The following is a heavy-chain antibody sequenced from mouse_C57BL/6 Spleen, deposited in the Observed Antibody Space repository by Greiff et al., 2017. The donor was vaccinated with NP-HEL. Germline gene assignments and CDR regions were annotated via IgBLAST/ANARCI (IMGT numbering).Heavy chain of an antibody. CDR3: ASDGYYLYYFDY. CDR1: GYTFTSYW. J-gene: IGHJ2*01. V-gene: IGHV1-53*01. Sequence: VQLQQSGTELVKPGASVKLSCKASGYTFTSYWMHWVKQRPGQGLDWIGNINPSNGGTNYNEKFKSKATLTVDKSSSTAYMQLSSLTSEDSAVYYCASDGYYLYYFDYWGQGTTLTVSS. CDR2: INPSNGGT. D-gene: IGHD2-3*01.